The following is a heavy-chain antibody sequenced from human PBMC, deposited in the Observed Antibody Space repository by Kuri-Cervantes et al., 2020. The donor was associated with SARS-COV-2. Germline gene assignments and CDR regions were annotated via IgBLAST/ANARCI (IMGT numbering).Heavy chain of an antibody. D-gene: IGHD1-1*01. V-gene: IGHV3-13*05. CDR1: GFTFSSYD. CDR3: VKGDRGFVLDPPLSHYFDH. J-gene: IGHJ4*02. CDR2: IGTAGDP. Sequence: GESLKISCAASGFTFSSYDMHWVRQATGKGLEWVSAIGTAGDPYYPGSVKGRFTISRDNAKNSLYLQMNSLRDEDTAVYYCVKGDRGFVLDPPLSHYFDHWGQGILVTVSS.